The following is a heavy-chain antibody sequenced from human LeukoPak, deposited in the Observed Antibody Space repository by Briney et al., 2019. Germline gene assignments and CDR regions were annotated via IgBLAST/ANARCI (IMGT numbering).Heavy chain of an antibody. J-gene: IGHJ6*04. CDR3: ARARSKRNIVVVPARYGMDV. CDR2: ISNTSSYI. CDR1: GFTFSSYS. V-gene: IGHV3-21*01. D-gene: IGHD2-2*01. Sequence: GGSLRHSCAASGFTFSSYSMNWVRQAPGKGLEWVSSISNTSSYIYYADSVKGRFTISRDNAKNSLYLQMNSLRAEDTAVYYCARARSKRNIVVVPARYGMDVWGKGTTVTVSS.